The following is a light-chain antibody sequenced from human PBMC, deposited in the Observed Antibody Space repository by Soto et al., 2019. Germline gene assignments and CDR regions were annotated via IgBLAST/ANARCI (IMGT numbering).Light chain of an antibody. CDR2: SDN. Sequence: QSVLTQPPSASGTPGQRVTISCSGSSSNIGGNAVNWYQQLPGTAPKLLIYSDNQRPSGVPDRFSGSKSGTSASLAISGHHSDSVVDFYCETWDHSLTVFFFATGTKVPVL. CDR3: ETWDHSLTVFF. CDR1: SSNIGGNA. J-gene: IGLJ1*01. V-gene: IGLV1-44*01.